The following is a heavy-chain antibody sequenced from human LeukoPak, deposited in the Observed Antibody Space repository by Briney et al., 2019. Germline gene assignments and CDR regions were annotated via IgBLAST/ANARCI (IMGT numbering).Heavy chain of an antibody. Sequence: PGGSLRLSCAASGFTFSSYSMNWVRQAPGKGLEWVSSISSSSSYIYYADSVKGRFTISRDNFKNMVFLQMNSLRAEDTAVYYCAKDRSAVPAASNYWGQGTLVTVSS. J-gene: IGHJ4*02. CDR2: ISSSSSYI. V-gene: IGHV3-21*04. CDR1: GFTFSSYS. CDR3: AKDRSAVPAASNY. D-gene: IGHD2-2*01.